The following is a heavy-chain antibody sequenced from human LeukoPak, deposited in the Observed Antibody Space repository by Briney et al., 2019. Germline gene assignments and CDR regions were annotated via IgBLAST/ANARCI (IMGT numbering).Heavy chain of an antibody. Sequence: GGSLRLSCAASGFTFNSYEMNWVRQAPGKGLECISYISSTGTSIYYADSVRGRFTISRDNAKNSLYLQMNSLRAEDTAVYYCAREVWFGEFYPAFDYWGQGTLVTVSS. J-gene: IGHJ4*02. V-gene: IGHV3-48*03. CDR3: AREVWFGEFYPAFDY. D-gene: IGHD3-10*01. CDR2: ISSTGTSI. CDR1: GFTFNSYE.